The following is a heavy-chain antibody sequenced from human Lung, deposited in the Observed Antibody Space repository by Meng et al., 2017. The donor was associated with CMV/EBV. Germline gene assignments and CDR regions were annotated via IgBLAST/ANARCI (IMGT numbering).Heavy chain of an antibody. V-gene: IGHV4-59*01. J-gene: IGHJ6*02. Sequence: SXTXSLXCTVSGGXISSYYWSWIRQPPGKGLEWIGYIYYSGSTNYNPSLKSRVTISVDTSKNQFPLKLSSVTAADTAVYYCARDLGYCSSTSCYYYYGIDVWXQGTTVTVSS. CDR1: GGXISSYY. CDR3: ARDLGYCSSTSCYYYYGIDV. D-gene: IGHD2-2*01. CDR2: IYYSGST.